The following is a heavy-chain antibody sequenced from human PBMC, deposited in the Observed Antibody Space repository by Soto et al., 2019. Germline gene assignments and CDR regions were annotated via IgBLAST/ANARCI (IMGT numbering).Heavy chain of an antibody. D-gene: IGHD3-10*01. CDR1: GFSFVTYW. CDR2: ISTDGGST. J-gene: IGHJ4*02. V-gene: IGHV3-74*01. Sequence: WGSLRLSCAASGFSFVTYWMLCFRHSPWKWFMWVSRISTDGGSTNVEGRFTISRDNAKNTLYLQMNSLGAEDTAVDYCARAKTRNGEYLDYWGQGTLVTVSS. CDR3: ARAKTRNGEYLDY.